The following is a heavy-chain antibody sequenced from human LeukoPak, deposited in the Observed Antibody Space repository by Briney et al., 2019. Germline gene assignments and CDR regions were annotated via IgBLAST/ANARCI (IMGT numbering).Heavy chain of an antibody. D-gene: IGHD6-13*01. V-gene: IGHV1-18*01. CDR2: ISAYNGNT. CDR1: GYTFTSYG. J-gene: IGHJ6*02. Sequence: APVKVSCKASGYTFTSYGISWVRQAPGQGLEWMGWISAYNGNTNYAQKLQGRVTMTTDTSTSTAYMELRSLRSDDTAVYYCARDASSSWYYPDYYYYGMDVWGQGTTVTVSS. CDR3: ARDASSSWYYPDYYYYGMDV.